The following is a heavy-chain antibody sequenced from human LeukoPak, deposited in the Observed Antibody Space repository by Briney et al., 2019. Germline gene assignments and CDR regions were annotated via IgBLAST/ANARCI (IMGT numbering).Heavy chain of an antibody. CDR3: AKGVYGSGSYYKIDAFDI. CDR2: ISSSGGST. V-gene: IGHV3-23*01. D-gene: IGHD3-10*01. J-gene: IGHJ3*02. Sequence: PGGSLRLSCGASGFTFNSYGMSWVRQAPGKGLEWVSGISSSGGSTYYADSVKGRFTISRDNSKNTLYLQMNSLRAEDTAVYYCAKGVYGSGSYYKIDAFDIWGQATMVTVSS. CDR1: GFTFNSYG.